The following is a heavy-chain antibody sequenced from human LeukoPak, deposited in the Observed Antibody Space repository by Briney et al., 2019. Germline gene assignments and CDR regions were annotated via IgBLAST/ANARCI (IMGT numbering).Heavy chain of an antibody. J-gene: IGHJ4*02. CDR1: GFTFSSYA. V-gene: IGHV3-23*01. D-gene: IGHD3-16*01. CDR3: AKDGVVTITFEY. Sequence: SGGSLRLSCTASGFTFSSYAMSRVRQAPGKGLEWVSVISGSGGSTFYGDSVKGRFTISRDNSKNTLYLQMNSLRAEDTAVYYCAKDGVVTITFEYWGQGTLVTVSS. CDR2: ISGSGGST.